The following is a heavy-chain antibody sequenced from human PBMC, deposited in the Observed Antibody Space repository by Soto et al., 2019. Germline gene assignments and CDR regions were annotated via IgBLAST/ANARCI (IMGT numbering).Heavy chain of an antibody. CDR3: ASPFGVEYGMDV. J-gene: IGHJ6*02. CDR2: IYYSGST. V-gene: IGHV4-39*01. CDR1: GGSISSSSYY. Sequence: PSETLSLTCSVSGGSISSSSYYWGWIRQPPGKGLEWIGSIYYSGSTYYNPSLKSRATISVDTSKNQFSLKLSSVTAADTAVYYCASPFGVEYGMDVWGQGTTVTVSS. D-gene: IGHD3-3*01.